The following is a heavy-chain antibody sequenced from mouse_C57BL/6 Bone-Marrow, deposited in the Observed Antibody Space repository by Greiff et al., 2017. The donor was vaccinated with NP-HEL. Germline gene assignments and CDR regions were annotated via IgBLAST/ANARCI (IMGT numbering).Heavy chain of an antibody. CDR2: IWTGGGT. J-gene: IGHJ4*01. CDR3: ARVTGTKAMDY. D-gene: IGHD4-1*01. CDR1: GFSLTSYA. Sequence: VQRVESGPGLVAPSQSLSITCTVSGFSLTSYAISWVRQPPGKGLEWLGVIWTGGGTNYNSALKYRLSISKYNTKSQFFLKMNSLQTEYTARYYCARVTGTKAMDYWGQGTSVTVAS. V-gene: IGHV2-9-1*01.